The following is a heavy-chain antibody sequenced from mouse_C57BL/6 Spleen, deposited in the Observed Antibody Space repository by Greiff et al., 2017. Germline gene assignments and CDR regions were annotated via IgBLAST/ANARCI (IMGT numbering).Heavy chain of an antibody. D-gene: IGHD3-2*02. CDR1: GYSFPSYY. V-gene: IGHV1-66*01. Sequence: QVQLQQSGPELVKPGASVKISCKASGYSFPSYYIHWVKQRPGQGLEWIGWIYPGSGNTQYNEKFKGKATLTADTSSSTAYMQLSSLTSEDSAVYYCARCGPAQALGYWGQGTTLTVSS. CDR2: IYPGSGNT. J-gene: IGHJ2*01. CDR3: ARCGPAQALGY.